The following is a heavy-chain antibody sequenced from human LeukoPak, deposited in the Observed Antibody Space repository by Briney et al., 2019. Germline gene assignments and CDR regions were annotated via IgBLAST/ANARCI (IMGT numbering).Heavy chain of an antibody. CDR3: ASEKDCSGGSCPFDY. Sequence: SETLSLTCTVSGGSISSSSYYWGWIRQPPGKGLEWIGSIYYSGSTYYNPCLKSRVTISVDTSKNQFSLKLSSVTAADTAVYYCASEKDCSGGSCPFDYWGQGTLVTVSS. CDR2: IYYSGST. J-gene: IGHJ4*02. V-gene: IGHV4-39*01. CDR1: GGSISSSSYY. D-gene: IGHD2-15*01.